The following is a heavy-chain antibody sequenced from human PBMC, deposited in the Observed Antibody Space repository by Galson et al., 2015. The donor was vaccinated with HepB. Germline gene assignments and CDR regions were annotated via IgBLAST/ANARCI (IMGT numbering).Heavy chain of an antibody. Sequence: SLRLSCAASGFTFSFYWMHWVRQAPGKGLVWVSRINSNGKTTDYADSVKGRFTISRDNAKNTLYLQMNSPRAEDTAVYYCARGVLIGGQGTLVTVSS. J-gene: IGHJ4*02. CDR3: ARGVLI. V-gene: IGHV3-74*01. CDR2: INSNGKTT. CDR1: GFTFSFYW.